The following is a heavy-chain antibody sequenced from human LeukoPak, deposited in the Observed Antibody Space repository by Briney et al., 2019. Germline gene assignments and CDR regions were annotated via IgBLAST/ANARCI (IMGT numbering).Heavy chain of an antibody. V-gene: IGHV4-34*01. CDR1: SGSLRENY. J-gene: IGHJ4*02. D-gene: IGHD2-15*01. Sequence: SETLSLTCNVSSGSLRENYWSWIRQSPGKGLEWIAEINHSGSTNYNPSLKSRVTISADKSISTAYLQWSSLKASDTAMYYCARPPEVAATNYFDYWGQGTLVTVSS. CDR3: ARPPEVAATNYFDY. CDR2: INHSGST.